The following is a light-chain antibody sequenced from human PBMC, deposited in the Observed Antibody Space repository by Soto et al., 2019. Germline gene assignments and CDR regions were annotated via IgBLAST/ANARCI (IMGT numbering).Light chain of an antibody. J-gene: IGKJ1*01. CDR2: KVS. V-gene: IGKV2-30*01. CDR3: MQATHWPTT. Sequence: DVVMTQSPLSLPVSLGQPASISCKSSQGLLYGDGHTYLNWFQLRPGQSPRRLIYKVSDRDSGVPDRFSGSGSGTDFTLKISRVEADDVGLYYCMQATHWPTTFGQGTKVDIK. CDR1: QGLLYGDGHTY.